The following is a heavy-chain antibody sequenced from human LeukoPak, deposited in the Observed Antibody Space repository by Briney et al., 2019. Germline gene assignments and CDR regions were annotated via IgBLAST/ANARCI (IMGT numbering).Heavy chain of an antibody. V-gene: IGHV3-21*01. CDR3: ARDIAAAGFDY. CDR2: ISSSSSYI. CDR1: GFTFSSYS. J-gene: IGHJ4*02. Sequence: PGGSLRLSCAASGFTFSSYSMNWVRQAPGKGLEWVSSISSSSSYIYYADSVKGRFTISRDNAKNSLCLQMNSLRAEDTAVYYCARDIAAAGFDYWGQGTLVTVSS. D-gene: IGHD6-13*01.